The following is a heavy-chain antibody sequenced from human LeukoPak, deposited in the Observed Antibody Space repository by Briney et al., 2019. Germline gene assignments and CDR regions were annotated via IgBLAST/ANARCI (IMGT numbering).Heavy chain of an antibody. CDR1: GYTFTGYY. V-gene: IGHV1-2*02. CDR3: ARPTYYYGSYYMDV. CDR2: INPNSGGT. J-gene: IGHJ6*03. D-gene: IGHD3-10*01. Sequence: ASVKVSCKASGYTFTGYYMHWVRQAPGQGLEWMGWINPNSGGTKYAQKFQGRVTMTRDTSISTAYMELRSLRSDDTAVYYCARPTYYYGSYYMDVWGKGTTVTISS.